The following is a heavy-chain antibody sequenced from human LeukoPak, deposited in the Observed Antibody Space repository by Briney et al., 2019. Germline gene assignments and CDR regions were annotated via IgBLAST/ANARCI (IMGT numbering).Heavy chain of an antibody. CDR1: GFTFSTYA. CDR2: ISDSGGIT. D-gene: IGHD3-10*01. CDR3: AKGGSGSYFPLGFDL. J-gene: IGHJ2*01. V-gene: IGHV3-23*01. Sequence: PGGSLRLSCAASGFTFSTYAMSWVRQAPGKGLEWVSAISDSGGITYYADSVKGRFTISRDSSKNTLYLQMNSLRGEDTAVYYCAKGGSGSYFPLGFDLWGRGTLVTVSS.